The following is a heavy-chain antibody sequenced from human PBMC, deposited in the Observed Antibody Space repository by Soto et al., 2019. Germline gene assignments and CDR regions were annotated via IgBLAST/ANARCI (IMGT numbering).Heavy chain of an antibody. CDR3: ARMAPPWTLRYGMDV. CDR2: INPNSGGT. J-gene: IGHJ6*02. V-gene: IGHV1-2*04. D-gene: IGHD1-1*01. Sequence: QVQLVQSGAEVKKPGASVKVSCKASGYTFTGYYMHWVRQAPGQGLEWMGWINPNSGGTNYAQKFQGWVTMTRDTSISTAYMELSRLRSDDTAVYYCARMAPPWTLRYGMDVWGQGTTVTVSS. CDR1: GYTFTGYY.